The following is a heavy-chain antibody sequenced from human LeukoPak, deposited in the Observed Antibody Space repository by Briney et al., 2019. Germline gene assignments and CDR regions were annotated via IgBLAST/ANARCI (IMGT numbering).Heavy chain of an antibody. CDR2: IYPGDSDT. CDR3: ARRCGEGYNTYYFDY. Sequence: GESLKISCKGSGYSFNTYWIGWVRQMPGKGLEWMGIIYPGDSDTTYSPSFQGQVTISADKSVTTAYLQWSSLKASDTAMYYCARRCGEGYNTYYFDYWGRGTLVTVSS. J-gene: IGHJ4*02. D-gene: IGHD5-24*01. V-gene: IGHV5-51*01. CDR1: GYSFNTYW.